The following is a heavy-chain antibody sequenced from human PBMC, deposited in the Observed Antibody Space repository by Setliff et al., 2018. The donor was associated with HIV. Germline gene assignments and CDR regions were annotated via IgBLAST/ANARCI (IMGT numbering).Heavy chain of an antibody. J-gene: IGHJ6*03. CDR2: ISWNGEMT. V-gene: IGHV3-9*01. Sequence: PGGSLRLSCTASGFTFGNYAMSWVRQVPGRGLEWVSAISWNGEMTAYAESARGRFTISRDTARRSLYLQMNSLTTEDTGLYYCVKDGALAGRYFHYMDVWGKGTTVTVSS. CDR1: GFTFGNYA. CDR3: VKDGALAGRYFHYMDV. D-gene: IGHD6-19*01.